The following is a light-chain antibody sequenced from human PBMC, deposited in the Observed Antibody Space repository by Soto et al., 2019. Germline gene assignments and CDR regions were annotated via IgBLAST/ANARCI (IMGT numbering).Light chain of an antibody. CDR2: GNS. Sequence: QSVLTQPTSVSGAPGQRITISCTGSSSNIGAGYEVHWYQQLPGTAPKLLIYGNSNRPSGVPDRFSGSKSGTSASLAITGLQAEDEADYYCQSYDSSLSGSIFGGGTKLTVL. J-gene: IGLJ2*01. V-gene: IGLV1-40*01. CDR1: SSNIGAGYE. CDR3: QSYDSSLSGSI.